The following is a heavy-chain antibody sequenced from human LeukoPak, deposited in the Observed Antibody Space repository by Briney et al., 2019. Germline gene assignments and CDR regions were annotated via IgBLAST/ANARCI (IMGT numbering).Heavy chain of an antibody. Sequence: SETLSLTSTVSGGSISSYYWSWIRQPAGKGLEWIGRIYTSGSTNYNPSLKSRVTMSVDTSKNQFSLKLSSVTAADTAVYYCARDKRVAVAGTYIYYYYMDVWGNGTTVTISS. D-gene: IGHD6-19*01. J-gene: IGHJ6*03. CDR1: GGSISSYY. CDR3: ARDKRVAVAGTYIYYYYMDV. CDR2: IYTSGST. V-gene: IGHV4-4*07.